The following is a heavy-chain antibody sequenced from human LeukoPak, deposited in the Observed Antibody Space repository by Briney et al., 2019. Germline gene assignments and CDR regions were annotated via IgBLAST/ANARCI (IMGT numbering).Heavy chain of an antibody. CDR2: IIPIFGTA. Sequence: SVKVSCKASGGTFSSYAISWVRQAPGQGLEWMGGIIPIFGTANYAQKFQGRVTITADESTSTAYMELSSLRSEGTAVYYCASTYSSGYYYYYMDVWGKGTTVTVSS. CDR3: ASTYSSGYYYYYMDV. D-gene: IGHD6-19*01. J-gene: IGHJ6*03. V-gene: IGHV1-69*13. CDR1: GGTFSSYA.